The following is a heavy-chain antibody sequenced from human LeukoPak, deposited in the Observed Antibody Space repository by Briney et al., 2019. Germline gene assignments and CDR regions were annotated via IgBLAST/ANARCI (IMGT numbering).Heavy chain of an antibody. Sequence: SETLSLTCIVSGGSISSGSYCWNWVRQPPGKWLEWLWFIYDSVSTNYNPSFKSRATISVDMSKNHFIRKRRSVTAANTAVNSCARARNGNFDYWGQGTLVTVSS. D-gene: IGHD1-14*01. CDR3: ARARNGNFDY. V-gene: IGHV4-61*03. J-gene: IGHJ4*02. CDR2: IYDSVST. CDR1: GGSISSGSYC.